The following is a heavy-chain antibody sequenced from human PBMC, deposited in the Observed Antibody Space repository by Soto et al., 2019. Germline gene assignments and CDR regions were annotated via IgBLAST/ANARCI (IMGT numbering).Heavy chain of an antibody. CDR3: ARVRMVRGVIITCMDV. J-gene: IGHJ6*02. CDR2: INPNSGGT. D-gene: IGHD3-10*01. CDR1: GYTFTGYY. Sequence: ASVKVSCKASGYTFTGYYMHWVRQAPGQGLEWMGWINPNSGGTNYAQKFQGWVTMTRDTSISTAYMELSSLRAEDTAVYYCARVRMVRGVIITCMDVWGQGTTVTVSS. V-gene: IGHV1-2*04.